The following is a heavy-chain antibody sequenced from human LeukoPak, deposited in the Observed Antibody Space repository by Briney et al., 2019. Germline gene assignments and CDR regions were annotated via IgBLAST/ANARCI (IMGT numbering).Heavy chain of an antibody. V-gene: IGHV1-69*13. CDR2: IIPIFGTA. Sequence: SVTVSCKASGGTFSSYAISWVRQAPGQGLEWMGGIIPIFGTANYAQKFQGRVTITADESTSTAYMELSSLRSEDTAVYYCARASNYYDRKFDYWGQGTLVTVSS. J-gene: IGHJ4*02. D-gene: IGHD3-22*01. CDR3: ARASNYYDRKFDY. CDR1: GGTFSSYA.